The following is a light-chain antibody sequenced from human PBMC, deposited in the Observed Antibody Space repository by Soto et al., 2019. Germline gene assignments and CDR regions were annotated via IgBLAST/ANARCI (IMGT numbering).Light chain of an antibody. Sequence: EIVMTQSPATLSLSPGEIAALSCRASQSVSSNLAWYQQKPGQAPRLLIYGESTRATGIPARFSGSASGTEFTLTISSLQSEDFAVYYCQQYNNWVTFGQGTRLEIK. J-gene: IGKJ5*01. V-gene: IGKV3-15*01. CDR2: GES. CDR3: QQYNNWVT. CDR1: QSVSSN.